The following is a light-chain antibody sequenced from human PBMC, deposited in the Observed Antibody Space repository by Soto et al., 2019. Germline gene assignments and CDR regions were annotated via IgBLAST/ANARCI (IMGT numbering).Light chain of an antibody. J-gene: IGLJ3*02. CDR1: SSDVGAYNY. CDR3: SSFASSNTGV. V-gene: IGLV2-8*01. CDR2: EVT. Sequence: QSALPQPPSASGSPGQSVTISCTGTSSDVGAYNYVSWYQQHAGKAPKLVIYEVTKRPSGVPDRFSGSKSANTASLTVSGLQAEDEADYYCSSFASSNTGVFGGGTQLNVL.